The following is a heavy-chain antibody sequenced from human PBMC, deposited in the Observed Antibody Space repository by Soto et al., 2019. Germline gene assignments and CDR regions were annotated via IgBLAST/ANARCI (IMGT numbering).Heavy chain of an antibody. CDR3: ARYPGNMVRGVTPTYYYHHDVMAV. CDR2: IYYSGST. CDR1: GGSISSGDYY. Sequence: SETLSLTCTVSGGSISSGDYYWSWIRQPPGKGLEWIGYIYYSGSTYYNPSLKSRVTISVDTSKNQFSLKLSSVTAADTAVYYCARYPGNMVRGVTPTYYYHHDVMAVRGQGTTVPGSS. J-gene: IGHJ6*02. D-gene: IGHD3-10*01. V-gene: IGHV4-30-4*01.